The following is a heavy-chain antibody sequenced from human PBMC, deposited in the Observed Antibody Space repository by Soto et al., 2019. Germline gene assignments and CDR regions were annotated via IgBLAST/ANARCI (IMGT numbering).Heavy chain of an antibody. CDR2: ISNDGTSE. J-gene: IGHJ4*02. CDR3: AGGSGSYYV. V-gene: IGHV3-30*03. Sequence: QVQVVESGGGVVHPEKSLRLSCAASGFTFSNFGMHWVRQAPGKGLEWVAVISNDGTSENYAQSVKGRFTISRDNSKNTLYLQMYSLRAEDTAVYYCAGGSGSYYVWGQGTLVTVSS. CDR1: GFTFSNFG. D-gene: IGHD1-26*01.